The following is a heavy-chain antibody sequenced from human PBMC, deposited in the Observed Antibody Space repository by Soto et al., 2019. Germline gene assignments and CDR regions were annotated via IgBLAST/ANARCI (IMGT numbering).Heavy chain of an antibody. J-gene: IGHJ1*01. D-gene: IGHD6-13*01. V-gene: IGHV1-18*04. CDR1: GYTFTNYG. CDR3: ARGGSSWSAEYYEH. Sequence: ASVKVSCKASGYTFTNYGISWVRQAPGQGPEWKGWISGFNGNTKYARKVQGRVTLTTDTSATTAYIDLRGLRSDDTAVYYCARGGSSWSAEYYEHWGQGTLVTVSS. CDR2: ISGFNGNT.